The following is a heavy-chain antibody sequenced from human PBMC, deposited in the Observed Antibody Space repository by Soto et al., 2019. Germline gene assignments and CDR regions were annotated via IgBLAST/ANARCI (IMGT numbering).Heavy chain of an antibody. J-gene: IGHJ4*02. CDR2: SSNSGTFA. CDR1: VFTFSGYY. Sequence: GGSLRLSCAASVFTFSGYYMSWVRQAPGMGLEWISYSSNSGTFASYATSVKGRFSISRDNANNSLYPEMNSLRVEDTAVYYCARSGDNFNVLDYWGQGTTVTVSS. CDR3: ARSGDNFNVLDY. V-gene: IGHV3-11*06. D-gene: IGHD1-1*01.